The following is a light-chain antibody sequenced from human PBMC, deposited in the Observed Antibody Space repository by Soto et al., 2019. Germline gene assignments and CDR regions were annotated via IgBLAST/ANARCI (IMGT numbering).Light chain of an antibody. V-gene: IGKV3-20*01. CDR2: GAS. CDR3: QQYCSSPPP. J-gene: IGKJ4*01. Sequence: EIVLTQSPGTLSLSPGERATLSCRASQSVSSSYLAWYQQKPGQAPRLLIYGASSRATGIPDRFSGSGSGTDFTLTLSRLEPEDFAGYYWQQYCSSPPPFGGGTKVEIK. CDR1: QSVSSSY.